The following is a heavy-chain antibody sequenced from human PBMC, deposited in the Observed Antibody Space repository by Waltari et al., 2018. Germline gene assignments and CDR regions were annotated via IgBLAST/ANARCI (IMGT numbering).Heavy chain of an antibody. CDR2: ISSIGDTI. CDR1: GFRFGGYY. V-gene: IGHV3-11*01. Sequence: QVQLVESGGALVKPGGSRRLSCTASGFRFGGYYMNWIRQTPRNGLEWVSYISSIGDTIYYAASVKGRFTVSRDNAINSLFLQMNSLGVEDTAIYYCTTGPKVVLYNYWGQGTLVTVSS. CDR3: TTGPKVVLYNY. D-gene: IGHD2-15*01. J-gene: IGHJ4*02.